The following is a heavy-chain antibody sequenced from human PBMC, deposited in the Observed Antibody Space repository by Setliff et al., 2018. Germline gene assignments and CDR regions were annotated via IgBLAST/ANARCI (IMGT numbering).Heavy chain of an antibody. J-gene: IGHJ4*02. CDR1: GGSISSSSYY. D-gene: IGHD3-3*01. CDR2: ISNRGST. Sequence: NPSETLSLTCTVSGGSISSSSYYWGWIRQPPGKGLEWIGSISNRGSTDYNPSLKSRVTISEDTSRSQFSLKLTSVTTADTAVYYCALSDHYSFYYDYWGLGTLVTVSS. CDR3: ALSDHYSFYYDY. V-gene: IGHV4-39*07.